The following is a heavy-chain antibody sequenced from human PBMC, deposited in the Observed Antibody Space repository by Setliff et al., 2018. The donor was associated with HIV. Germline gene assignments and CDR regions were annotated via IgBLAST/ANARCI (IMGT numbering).Heavy chain of an antibody. J-gene: IGHJ4*02. CDR3: VKEYHTEVTDTRVANYFDY. CDR1: GYTFTAYY. D-gene: IGHD4-4*01. CDR2: INPSGGGT. Sequence: GASVKVSCKASGYTFTAYYMHWVRQVPGQGLEWMGIINPSGGGTNFAQKFQGRVTMTRDTSTSTVYMELNSLRSEDTAVYYCVKEYHTEVTDTRVANYFDYWGQGTLVTVSS. V-gene: IGHV1-46*01.